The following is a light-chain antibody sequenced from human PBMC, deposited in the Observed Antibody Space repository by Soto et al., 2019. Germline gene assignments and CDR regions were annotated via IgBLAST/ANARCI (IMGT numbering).Light chain of an antibody. CDR2: EVS. Sequence: QSALTQPASVSGSPGQSITISCTGTSGDVGSYNLVSWYQQHPGKAPKLMIYEVSQRPSGVSNRFSGSKSGNTASLTISGLQAEDEADYYCCSYAGTSNVVFGGGTKPTVL. CDR3: CSYAGTSNVV. J-gene: IGLJ2*01. CDR1: SGDVGSYNL. V-gene: IGLV2-23*02.